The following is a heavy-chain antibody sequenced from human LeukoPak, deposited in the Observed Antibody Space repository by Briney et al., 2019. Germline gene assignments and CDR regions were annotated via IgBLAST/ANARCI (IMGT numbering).Heavy chain of an antibody. CDR3: AREFTPPQCMTTNCPRGGWFDS. Sequence: ASLRVACQPSSYTSFSHVVSWVRQAPGPRLDWMGWMNPNNANTRYAETLHRRVSMTTHTSTTTAYMAMWGLGSDDTAVYYCAREFTPPQCMTTNCPRGGWFDSWGQGTLVTVSS. CDR1: SYTSFSHV. CDR2: MNPNNANT. D-gene: IGHD2-2*01. J-gene: IGHJ5*01. V-gene: IGHV1-18*01.